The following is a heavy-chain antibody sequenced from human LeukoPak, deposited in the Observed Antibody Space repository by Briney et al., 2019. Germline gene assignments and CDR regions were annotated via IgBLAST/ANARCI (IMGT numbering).Heavy chain of an antibody. CDR1: GFTFSSYD. J-gene: IGHJ6*02. V-gene: IGHV3-21*01. Sequence: PGGSLRLSCAASGFTFSSYDMHWVRQATGKGLEWVSSISSSSSYIYYADSVKGRFTISRDNAKNSLYLQMNSLRAEDTAVYYCARDLKPLRFFHPYGMDVWGQGTTVTVSS. CDR2: ISSSSSYI. CDR3: ARDLKPLRFFHPYGMDV. D-gene: IGHD3-3*01.